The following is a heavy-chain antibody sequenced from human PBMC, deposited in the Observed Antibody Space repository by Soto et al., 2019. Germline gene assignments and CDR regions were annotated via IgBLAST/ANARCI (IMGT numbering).Heavy chain of an antibody. CDR3: ARESGSGWTGY. Sequence: GGSLRLSCAAPGFTFSSYWMTWVRQAPGKGLEWVANIKQDGSEKYYVDSVKGRFTISRDNAKNSLYLQMNSLRAEDTAVYYCARESGSGWTGYWGQGTLVTVSS. CDR1: GFTFSSYW. J-gene: IGHJ4*02. D-gene: IGHD6-19*01. CDR2: IKQDGSEK. V-gene: IGHV3-7*05.